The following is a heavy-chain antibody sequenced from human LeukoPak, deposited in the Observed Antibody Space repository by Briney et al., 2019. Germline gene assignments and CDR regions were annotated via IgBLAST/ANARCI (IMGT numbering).Heavy chain of an antibody. J-gene: IGHJ4*02. D-gene: IGHD1-26*01. CDR3: ARQKELVGATIDY. V-gene: IGHV4-39*01. CDR1: GGSISSSSYY. CDR2: ICYSGST. Sequence: SETLSLTCTVSGGSISSSSYYWGWIRQPPGEGLEWIGSICYSGSTYYNPSLKSRVTISVDTSKNQFSLKLSSVTAADTAVYYCARQKELVGATIDYWGQGTLVTVSS.